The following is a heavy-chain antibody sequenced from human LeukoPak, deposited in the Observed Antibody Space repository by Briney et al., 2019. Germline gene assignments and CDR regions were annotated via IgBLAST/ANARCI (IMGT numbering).Heavy chain of an antibody. CDR1: GFTFSSYW. Sequence: PGGSLRLSCAASGFTFSSYWMNWARQAPGKGLEWVASINHNGNVNYYVDSVKGRFTISRDNAKNSLYLQMNSLRAEDTAVYYCATASDFWSGYYPDYWGQGTLVTVSS. CDR3: ATASDFWSGYYPDY. J-gene: IGHJ4*02. V-gene: IGHV3-7*03. CDR2: INHNGNVN. D-gene: IGHD3-3*01.